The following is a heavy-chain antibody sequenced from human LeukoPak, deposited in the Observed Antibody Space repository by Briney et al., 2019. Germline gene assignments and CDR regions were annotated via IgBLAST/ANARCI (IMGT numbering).Heavy chain of an antibody. V-gene: IGHV1-18*04. Sequence: RASVKVSCKASGYTFTGYYMHWVRQAPGQGLEWMGWISAYNGNTNYAQKLQGRVTMTTDTSTSTAYMELRSLRSDDTAVYYCARDSSSEPFDYWGQGTLVTVSS. CDR2: ISAYNGNT. D-gene: IGHD6-13*01. CDR1: GYTFTGYY. J-gene: IGHJ4*02. CDR3: ARDSSSEPFDY.